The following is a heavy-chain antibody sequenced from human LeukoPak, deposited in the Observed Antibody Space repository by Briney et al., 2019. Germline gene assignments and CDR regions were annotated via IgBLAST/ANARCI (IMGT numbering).Heavy chain of an antibody. CDR3: ARRATTVTTGYYYYYMDV. CDR1: GGSINSRSYY. V-gene: IGHV4-39*01. J-gene: IGHJ6*03. CDR2: VYYGGTT. Sequence: SETLSLTCTVSGGSINSRSYYWGWIRQPPGKGLEWIGRVYYGGTTYYNPSLKSRVTISEDTSKNQFSLKLSSVTAADTAVYYCARRATTVTTGYYYYYMDVWGKGTTVTVSS. D-gene: IGHD4-17*01.